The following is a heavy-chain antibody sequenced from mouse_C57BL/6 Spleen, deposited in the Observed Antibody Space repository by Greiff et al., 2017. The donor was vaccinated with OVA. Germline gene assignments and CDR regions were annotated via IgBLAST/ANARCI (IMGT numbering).Heavy chain of an antibody. Sequence: QVQLQQPGAELVRPGSSVKLSCKASGYTFTSYWMHWVKQRPIQGLEWIGNIDPSDSETHYNQKFKDKATLTVDKSSSTAYMQLSSLTSEDSAVYYCALITTVVGLDWDSYAMDYWGQGTSVTVSS. D-gene: IGHD1-1*01. J-gene: IGHJ4*01. CDR2: IDPSDSET. CDR3: ALITTVVGLDWDSYAMDY. CDR1: GYTFTSYW. V-gene: IGHV1-52*01.